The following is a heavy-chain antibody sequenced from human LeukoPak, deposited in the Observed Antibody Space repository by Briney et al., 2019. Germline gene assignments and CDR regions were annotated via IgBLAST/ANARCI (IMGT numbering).Heavy chain of an antibody. CDR2: TYYRSKWYN. V-gene: IGHV6-1*01. CDR3: ARHSSCSSTSCYTGWFDP. J-gene: IGHJ5*02. CDR1: GDSVSSNSAA. Sequence: SQTLSLTCAISGDSVSSNSAAWNWIRQSPSRGLEWLGRTYYRSKWYNDYAVSVKSRITINPDTSKNQFSLKLSSVTAADTAVYYCARHSSCSSTSCYTGWFDPWGQGTLVTVSS. D-gene: IGHD2-2*02.